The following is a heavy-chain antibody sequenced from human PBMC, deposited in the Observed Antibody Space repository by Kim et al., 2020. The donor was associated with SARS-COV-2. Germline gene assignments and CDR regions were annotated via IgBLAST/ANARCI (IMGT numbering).Heavy chain of an antibody. Sequence: GGSLRLSCAASGFSFGNYWMSWVRQAPGKGLEWVADIKRNGGEEYYVDSVKGRFTISRDNAKNSLYLQMNSLRAEDTAVYYCVRDRYAGRDWTSPTDSFDVWGQGTLVTVSS. CDR3: VRDRYAGRDWTSPTDSFDV. V-gene: IGHV3-7*03. D-gene: IGHD3-10*01. CDR1: GFSFGNYW. J-gene: IGHJ3*01. CDR2: IKRNGGEE.